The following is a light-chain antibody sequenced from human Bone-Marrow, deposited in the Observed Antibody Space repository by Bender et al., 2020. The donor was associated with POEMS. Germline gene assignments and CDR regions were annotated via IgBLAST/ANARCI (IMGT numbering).Light chain of an antibody. Sequence: QSVLTQPPSASGTPGPRVTISCSGGSSNIGAHAVNWYQHLPGTAPKLLSYSSHRRPSEVPDRFSGSRSGTSASLAMSGLQSENEADYYCAVWDDSRNGWVFGGGTKLTVL. CDR2: SSH. J-gene: IGLJ3*02. CDR3: AVWDDSRNGWV. V-gene: IGLV1-44*01. CDR1: SSNIGAHA.